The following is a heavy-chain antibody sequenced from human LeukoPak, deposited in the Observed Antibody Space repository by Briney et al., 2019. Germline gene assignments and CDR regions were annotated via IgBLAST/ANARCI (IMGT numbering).Heavy chain of an antibody. D-gene: IGHD6-6*01. CDR1: GFTFSSYG. J-gene: IGHJ4*02. CDR3: AKDLQTIAARTSFDY. V-gene: IGHV3-30*18. CDR2: ISYDGSNK. Sequence: GRSLRLSCAASGFTFSSYGMHWVRQAPGKGPEWVAVISYDGSNKYYADSVKGRFTISRDNSKNTLYLQMNSLRAEDTAVYYCAKDLQTIAARTSFDYWGQGTLVTVSS.